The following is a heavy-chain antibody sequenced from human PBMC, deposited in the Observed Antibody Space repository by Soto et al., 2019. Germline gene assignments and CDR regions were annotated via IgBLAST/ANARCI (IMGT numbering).Heavy chain of an antibody. V-gene: IGHV4-30-2*01. CDR1: GVSISSGGYS. D-gene: IGHD2-15*01. CDR2: IYHSGRT. CDR3: ASSYCSGGSCYPSYVFDY. Sequence: SETLSLTCAVSGVSISSGGYSWSWIRQPPGKGLEWIGYIYHSGRTYYNKSLKSRVTISVDRSKNQFSLKVTSVTAADTAVYYCASSYCSGGSCYPSYVFDYWGQGTLVTVSS. J-gene: IGHJ4*02.